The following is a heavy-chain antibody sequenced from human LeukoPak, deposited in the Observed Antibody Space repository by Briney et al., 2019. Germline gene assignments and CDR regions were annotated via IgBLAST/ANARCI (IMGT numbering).Heavy chain of an antibody. V-gene: IGHV1-69*05. Sequence: ASVTVSCKASGGTFSSYAISWVRQAPGQGLEWMGGIIPIFGTANYAQKFQGRVTITTDESTSTAYMELSSLRSEDTAVYYCARDRYDSSQGPFDPWGQGTLVTVSS. CDR3: ARDRYDSSQGPFDP. CDR1: GGTFSSYA. J-gene: IGHJ5*02. CDR2: IIPIFGTA. D-gene: IGHD3-22*01.